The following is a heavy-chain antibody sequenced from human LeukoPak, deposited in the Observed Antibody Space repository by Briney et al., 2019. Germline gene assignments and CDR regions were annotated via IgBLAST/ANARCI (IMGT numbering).Heavy chain of an antibody. CDR1: GYTFTGCL. Sequence: EASVKVSCKASGYTFTGCLIHYVRQAPGQGLEWMGWIDPNSDNIRYSETFKDRVTMTRDTSTNTAYMELSWLRSDDTAVYYCARSAYNYGYVYFDHWGQGTLVIVSS. CDR3: ARSAYNYGYVYFDH. J-gene: IGHJ4*02. CDR2: IDPNSDNI. D-gene: IGHD5-18*01. V-gene: IGHV1-2*02.